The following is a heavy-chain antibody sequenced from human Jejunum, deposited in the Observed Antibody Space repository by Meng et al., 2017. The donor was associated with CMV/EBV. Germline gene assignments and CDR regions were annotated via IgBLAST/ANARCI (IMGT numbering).Heavy chain of an antibody. CDR3: VRHTFSGNPGGIDS. CDR2: QCHADDT. Sequence: QPRLRGSGPGLVQHSGTLSLTCPGSVGPICRTGTCGGWIRQPPRKGLEWIGSQCHADDTYYNPSLMGRVTISVDTSKNQVSLKLTSVTAADTSIYYCVRHTFSGNPGGIDSWGQGILVTVSS. J-gene: IGHJ4*02. CDR1: VGPICRTGTC. D-gene: IGHD4-23*01. V-gene: IGHV4-39*01.